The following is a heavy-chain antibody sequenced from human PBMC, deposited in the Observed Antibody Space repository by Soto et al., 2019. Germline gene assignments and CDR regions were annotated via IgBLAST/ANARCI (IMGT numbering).Heavy chain of an antibody. CDR1: GDSISSGGYY. V-gene: IGHV4-31*03. D-gene: IGHD2-15*01. Sequence: QVQLQESGPGLVKPSQTLSLTCTVSGDSISSGGYYWSWIRQHPGKGLEWIGYIYYSGSTYYNPSXTXRXLISVDTSKTQFSLKLSSVPAADTAVYYCARGSTVAAILFDYWGQGTLVTVSS. CDR2: IYYSGST. J-gene: IGHJ4*02. CDR3: ARGSTVAAILFDY.